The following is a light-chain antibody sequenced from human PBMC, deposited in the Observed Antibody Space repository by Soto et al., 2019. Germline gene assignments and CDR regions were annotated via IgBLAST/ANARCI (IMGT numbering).Light chain of an antibody. CDR2: ENN. J-gene: IGLJ1*01. V-gene: IGLV1-51*02. CDR3: GTWDSSLSALYV. CDR1: SSNIGNNY. Sequence: QSVLTQPPSVSAAPGQTVTISCSGSSSNIGNNYVSWYQQLPGTAPKLLIYENNKRPSGIPDRFSGSKSGTSATLGITGLQTGDEADYYCGTWDSSLSALYVFGTGTKVTVL.